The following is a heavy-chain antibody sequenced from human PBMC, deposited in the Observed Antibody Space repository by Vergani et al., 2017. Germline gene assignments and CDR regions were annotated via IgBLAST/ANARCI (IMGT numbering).Heavy chain of an antibody. Sequence: QVQLQESGPGLVKPSETLSLTCAVSGYSISSGYYWGWIRQPPGKGLEWIGSIYHSGSTYYNPSLKSRVTISVDTSKNQFSLKLSSVTAADTAVYYCARAYGSGSYYKYSHFDYWGQGILVTVSS. D-gene: IGHD3-10*01. CDR2: IYHSGST. V-gene: IGHV4-38-2*01. CDR3: ARAYGSGSYYKYSHFDY. J-gene: IGHJ4*02. CDR1: GYSISSGYY.